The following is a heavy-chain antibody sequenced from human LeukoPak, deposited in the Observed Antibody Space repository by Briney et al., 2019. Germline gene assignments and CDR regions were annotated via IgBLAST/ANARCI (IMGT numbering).Heavy chain of an antibody. CDR2: ISGSGGST. Sequence: GXSLRLSCAASGFTFSSYAMSWVRQAPGKGLEWVSAISGSGGSTYYADSVKGRFTISRDNSKNTLYLQMNSLRAEDTAVYYCAKDITMVRGVFDYWGQGTLVTVSS. D-gene: IGHD3-10*01. J-gene: IGHJ4*02. CDR1: GFTFSSYA. V-gene: IGHV3-23*01. CDR3: AKDITMVRGVFDY.